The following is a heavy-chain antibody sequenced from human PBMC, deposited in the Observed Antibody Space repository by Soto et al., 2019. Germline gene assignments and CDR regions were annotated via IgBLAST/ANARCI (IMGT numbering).Heavy chain of an antibody. V-gene: IGHV4-61*01. Sequence: QVQLQESGPGLVKPSETLSLTCTVSGGSVSSGSYYWTWIRQPPGKGLEWIGCLYNSGSTNYNPPPKSRATISVDTSKNQFSLRLSSVTAADTAVYYCARDNGYSYGYFDYWGQGTLVTVSS. CDR3: ARDNGYSYGYFDY. CDR1: GGSVSSGSYY. J-gene: IGHJ4*02. D-gene: IGHD5-18*01. CDR2: LYNSGST.